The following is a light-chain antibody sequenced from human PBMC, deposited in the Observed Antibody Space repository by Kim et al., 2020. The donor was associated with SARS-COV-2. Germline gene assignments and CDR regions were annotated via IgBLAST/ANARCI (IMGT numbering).Light chain of an antibody. CDR3: TSYTNSGAFVL. CDR2: DVT. J-gene: IGLJ2*01. CDR1: RSDIGAYNY. Sequence: QSITVSCTGTRSDIGAYNYVSWYQQHPGKAPKLMIYDVTYRPSGVSNRFSGSKSGNTASLTISGLQTDDEADYYCTSYTNSGAFVLFGGGTQLTVL. V-gene: IGLV2-14*03.